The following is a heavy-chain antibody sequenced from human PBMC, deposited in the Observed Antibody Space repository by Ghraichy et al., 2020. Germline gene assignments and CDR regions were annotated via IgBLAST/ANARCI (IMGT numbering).Heavy chain of an antibody. Sequence: GGSLRLSCAASGFTFSDYYMSWIRQAPGKGLECISYISGSGINIYYAASVEGRFTISRDNAKKSLYLQMNSLRAEDTAVYYCARRRDYFDYWGQGTLVTVSS. CDR3: ARRRDYFDY. CDR2: ISGSGINI. V-gene: IGHV3-11*04. CDR1: GFTFSDYY. J-gene: IGHJ4*02. D-gene: IGHD2-21*01.